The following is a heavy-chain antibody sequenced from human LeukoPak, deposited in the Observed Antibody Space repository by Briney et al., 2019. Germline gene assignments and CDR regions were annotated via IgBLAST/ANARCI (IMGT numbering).Heavy chain of an antibody. J-gene: IGHJ5*02. Sequence: SETLSLTCAAYGGSFSGYYWSWIRQPPGKGLEWIGEINHSGSTNYNPSLKSRVTISVDTSKNQFSLKLSSVTAADTAVYYCARGASGYYRQDWFDPWGQGALVTVSS. D-gene: IGHD3-22*01. CDR2: INHSGST. CDR3: ARGASGYYRQDWFDP. V-gene: IGHV4-34*01. CDR1: GGSFSGYY.